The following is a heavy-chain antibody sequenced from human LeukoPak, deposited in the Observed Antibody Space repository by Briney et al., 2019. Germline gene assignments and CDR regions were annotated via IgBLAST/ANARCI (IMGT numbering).Heavy chain of an antibody. D-gene: IGHD6-19*01. J-gene: IGHJ4*02. CDR1: GYTFIGYY. CDR2: INAGNGNT. V-gene: IGHV1-3*01. CDR3: AREGYSSGEFDY. Sequence: ASVKVSCKASGYTFIGYYMHWVRQAPGQRLEWMGWINAGNGNTKYSQKFQGRVTITRDTSASTAYMELSSLRSEDTAVCYCAREGYSSGEFDYWGQGTLVTVSS.